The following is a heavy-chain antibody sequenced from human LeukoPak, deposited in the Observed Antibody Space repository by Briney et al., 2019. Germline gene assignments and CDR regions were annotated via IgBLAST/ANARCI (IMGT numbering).Heavy chain of an antibody. CDR3: ARGGLSWCVDY. CDR1: GFTFSSFS. V-gene: IGHV3-21*01. J-gene: IGHJ4*02. D-gene: IGHD6-13*01. Sequence: GGSLRLSCAVSGFTFSSFSMNWVRQAPGKGLEWVSSISTSTSYIYHPDSLKGRFTISRDNAKNLLFLQMNSLRAEDTAVYYCARGGLSWCVDYWGQGTLVTVSS. CDR2: ISTSTSYI.